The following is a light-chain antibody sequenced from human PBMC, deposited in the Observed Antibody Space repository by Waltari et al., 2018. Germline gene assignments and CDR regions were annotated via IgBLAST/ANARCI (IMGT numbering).Light chain of an antibody. CDR3: QQYGSSPPYS. Sequence: EIVLTQSPGTLSLSPGERATLSCRASQRVSSSYLAWYQQKPGQAPRLPIYGASSRATGIPDRFSGSGSGTDFTLTISRLEPEDFAVYYCQQYGSSPPYSFGQGTKLEIK. V-gene: IGKV3-20*01. CDR1: QRVSSSY. CDR2: GAS. J-gene: IGKJ2*03.